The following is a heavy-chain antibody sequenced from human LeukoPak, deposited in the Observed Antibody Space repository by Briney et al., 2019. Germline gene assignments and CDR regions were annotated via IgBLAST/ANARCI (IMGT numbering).Heavy chain of an antibody. D-gene: IGHD3-3*01. CDR3: ARVGITIFGVVINPYFDY. J-gene: IGHJ4*02. V-gene: IGHV1-18*01. CDR2: ISAYNGNT. CDR1: GYTFTSYG. Sequence: GASVKVSCKASGYTFTSYGISWVRQAPGQGLEWMGWISAYNGNTNYAQKLQGRVTMTTDTSTSTAYMELRSLRSDDTAVYYCARVGITIFGVVINPYFDYWGQGTLVTVSS.